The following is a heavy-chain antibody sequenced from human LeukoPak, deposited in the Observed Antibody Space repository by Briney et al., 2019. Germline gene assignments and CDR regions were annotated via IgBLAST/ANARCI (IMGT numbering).Heavy chain of an antibody. D-gene: IGHD2-2*01. CDR3: ARHNYCSSTSCYSP. J-gene: IGHJ5*02. CDR2: IYYSGST. V-gene: IGHV4-30-4*08. Sequence: PSENLSLTCTVSGGSISSGDYYWSWIRQPPGKGLEWIGYIYYSGSTYYNPSLKSRVTISVDTSKNQFSLKLSSVTAADTAVYYCARHNYCSSTSCYSPWGQGTLVTVSS. CDR1: GGSISSGDYY.